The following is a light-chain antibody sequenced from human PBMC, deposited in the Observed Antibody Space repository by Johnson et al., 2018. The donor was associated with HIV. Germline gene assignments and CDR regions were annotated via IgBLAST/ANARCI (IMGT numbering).Light chain of an antibody. CDR3: GTWDSSLSSYV. J-gene: IGLJ1*01. V-gene: IGLV1-51*01. Sequence: QAVLTQPPSVSAAPGQRVTISCSGNNSNIGYNSVSWYQQVPGAAPKLLIYDNNKRPSGIPGRFSGSKSGPSATLGITGLQTGDEADYYCGTWDSSLSSYVFGAGTKVTVL. CDR2: DNN. CDR1: NSNIGYNS.